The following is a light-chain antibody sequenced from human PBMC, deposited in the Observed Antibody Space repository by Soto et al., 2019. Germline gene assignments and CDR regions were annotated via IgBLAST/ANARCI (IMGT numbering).Light chain of an antibody. CDR1: QSVSSY. V-gene: IGKV3-15*01. J-gene: IGKJ5*01. CDR2: GAT. Sequence: EIVMTHSPATLSVSPGERATLSFSSSQSVSSYLAWYQQKPGQAPRLLIHGATTRATGIPARFSGSGSGTEFTLTISSLQSEDFAVYYCQQYNNWPPIPFGPGTRLEIK. CDR3: QQYNNWPPIP.